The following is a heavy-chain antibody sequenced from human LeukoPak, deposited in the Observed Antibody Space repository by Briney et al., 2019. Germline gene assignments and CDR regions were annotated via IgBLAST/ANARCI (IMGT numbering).Heavy chain of an antibody. J-gene: IGHJ4*02. D-gene: IGHD2-2*01. Sequence: PGGSLRLSCAASGFSFSNDAMTWVRQAPGKGLEWVSTVTGSDDTTYYTDSVKGRFTISREHSKNMLHLQMNSLRGEDTAIYYCAKGPQLFSACPPACWGQASLVTVSS. CDR1: GFSFSNDA. CDR3: AKGPQLFSACPPAC. CDR2: VTGSDDTT. V-gene: IGHV3-23*01.